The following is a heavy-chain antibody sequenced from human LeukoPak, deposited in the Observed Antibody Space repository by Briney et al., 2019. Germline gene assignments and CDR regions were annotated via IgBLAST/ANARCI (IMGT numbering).Heavy chain of an antibody. D-gene: IGHD2/OR15-2a*01. CDR2: IIPIFGTA. CDR1: GGTFSSYA. Sequence: GASVKVSCKASGGTFSSYAISWVRQAPGQGLEWMGGIIPIFGTANYAQKFQGRVTMITDTSTSTAYMELRSLRSDDTAVYYCARDLFLSGLSDAFDIWGQGTMVTVSS. CDR3: ARDLFLSGLSDAFDI. V-gene: IGHV1-69*05. J-gene: IGHJ3*02.